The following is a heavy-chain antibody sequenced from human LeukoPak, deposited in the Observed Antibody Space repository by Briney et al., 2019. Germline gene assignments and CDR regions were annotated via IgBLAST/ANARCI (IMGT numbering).Heavy chain of an antibody. Sequence: GGSLRLSCAASGFTFSSYAMHWVRQAPGKGLEWVAVISYDGSNKYYADSVKGRFTISRDNAKNSLYLQMNSLRAEDTAVYYCARDRAAAGTSWFDPWGQGTLVTVSS. D-gene: IGHD6-13*01. CDR1: GFTFSSYA. CDR3: ARDRAAAGTSWFDP. CDR2: ISYDGSNK. J-gene: IGHJ5*02. V-gene: IGHV3-30-3*01.